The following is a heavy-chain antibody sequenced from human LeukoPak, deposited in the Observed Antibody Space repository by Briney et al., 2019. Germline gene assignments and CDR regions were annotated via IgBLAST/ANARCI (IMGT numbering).Heavy chain of an antibody. CDR1: GYTFTGYY. J-gene: IGHJ4*02. Sequence: EASVKVSCKASGYTFTGYYMHWVRQAPGQGLEWMGWINPNSGGTNYAQKFQGRVTMTRDTSISTAYMELSRLRSDDTAVYYCARGRLSLYTSAPVDFDYWGQGTLVTVSS. V-gene: IGHV1-2*02. CDR3: ARGRLSLYTSAPVDFDY. CDR2: INPNSGGT. D-gene: IGHD2-2*02.